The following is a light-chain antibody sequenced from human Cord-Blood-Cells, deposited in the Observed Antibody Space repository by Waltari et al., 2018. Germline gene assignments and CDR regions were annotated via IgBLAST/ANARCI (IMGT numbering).Light chain of an antibody. CDR1: SSEAGTNNL. CDR2: EGS. V-gene: IGLV2-23*01. Sequence: QSALTQPASVPGPPGQPITIPCTGTSSEAGTNNLPSWYQQHPGKAPKLMLYEGSKRPSGVSNRFSGSKSGNTASLTISGLQAEDEADCYCCSYAGSSTWVFGGGTKLTVL. J-gene: IGLJ3*02. CDR3: CSYAGSSTWV.